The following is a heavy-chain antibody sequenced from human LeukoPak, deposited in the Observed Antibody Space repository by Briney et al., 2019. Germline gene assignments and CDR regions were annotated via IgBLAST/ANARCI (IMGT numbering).Heavy chain of an antibody. Sequence: SETLSLTCTVSGGSISGSYYWTWSRQPAGKGLEWIGRISTSGSTNYDPSLKSRVTISVDKSNNQFSLMLSSVTAADTAVYYCARGKQYAVDYWGQGILVTVSS. CDR2: ISTSGST. CDR1: GGSISGSYY. CDR3: ARGKQYAVDY. D-gene: IGHD6-19*01. J-gene: IGHJ4*02. V-gene: IGHV4-4*07.